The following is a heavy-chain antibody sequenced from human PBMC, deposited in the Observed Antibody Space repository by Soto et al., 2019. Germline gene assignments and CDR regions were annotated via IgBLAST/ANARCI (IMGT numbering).Heavy chain of an antibody. J-gene: IGHJ4*02. CDR3: AKATTNGGWFNPFDS. CDR2: LSGSGTST. V-gene: IGHV3-23*01. Sequence: GGSLSLSCAASGFSFVNYAMNWVRQAPGKGLEWVTGLSGSGTSTYYADSVKGRFTISRDNSRDTLFLQMNSLTADDTAVYYCAKATTNGGWFNPFDSWGQGALVTVSS. D-gene: IGHD6-19*01. CDR1: GFSFVNYA.